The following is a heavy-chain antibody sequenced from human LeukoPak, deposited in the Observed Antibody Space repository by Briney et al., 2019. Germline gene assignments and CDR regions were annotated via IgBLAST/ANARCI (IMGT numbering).Heavy chain of an antibody. CDR1: GFTFSNFW. D-gene: IGHD6-13*01. CDR2: INRDGDAK. V-gene: IGHV3-7*01. CDR3: ARGRWYSSSWAYNWFDP. Sequence: GGSLRLSCEVSGFTFSNFWMSWVRQAPGKGLEWVANINRDGDAKNYADSVKGRFTISRDNAKNSVYLQMNSLRDEDTAVYYCARGRWYSSSWAYNWFDPWGQGTLVTVSS. J-gene: IGHJ5*02.